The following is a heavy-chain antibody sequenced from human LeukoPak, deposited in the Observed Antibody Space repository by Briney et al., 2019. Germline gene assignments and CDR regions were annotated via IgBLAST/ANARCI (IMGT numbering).Heavy chain of an antibody. D-gene: IGHD6-19*01. Sequence: PGGSLELSCAASGFPVSYDYVSWVRLAPGKGLGFVSALYPGGKTYYADSVKGRFTISSDTSKNTVDVQMTSLRTEDTAIYYCTRNRVADTTEFAYWGQGTRVTVSS. CDR2: LYPGGKT. V-gene: IGHV3-53*05. CDR1: GFPVSYDY. CDR3: TRNRVADTTEFAY. J-gene: IGHJ4*02.